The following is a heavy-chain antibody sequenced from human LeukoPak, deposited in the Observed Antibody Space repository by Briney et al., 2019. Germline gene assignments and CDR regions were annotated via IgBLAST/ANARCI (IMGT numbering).Heavy chain of an antibody. Sequence: GGSLRLSCAASGFTFSSHGMHWVRQAPGKGLEWVAVVGGNGQTKYYADSVKGRFTISRDNSKNTLYLQMNSLRAEDTAVYYCAREASMVRGVTPLDYWGQGTLVTVSS. CDR3: AREASMVRGVTPLDY. V-gene: IGHV3-30*03. J-gene: IGHJ4*02. CDR1: GFTFSSHG. CDR2: VGGNGQTK. D-gene: IGHD3-10*01.